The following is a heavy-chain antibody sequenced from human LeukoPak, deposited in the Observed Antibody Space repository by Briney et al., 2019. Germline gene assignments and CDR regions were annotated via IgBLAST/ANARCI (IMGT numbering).Heavy chain of an antibody. D-gene: IGHD6-13*01. J-gene: IGHJ4*02. V-gene: IGHV5-51*01. Sequence: GESLKISCKASGSSFTNYWIAWVRQTPGKGLEWMGIIYPGDSDTRYSPSFQGQAIISADKSISTTYLQWSSLKASDTAIYYCARRDRTSNGAATGDYWGQGTLVTVSS. CDR2: IYPGDSDT. CDR1: GSSFTNYW. CDR3: ARRDRTSNGAATGDY.